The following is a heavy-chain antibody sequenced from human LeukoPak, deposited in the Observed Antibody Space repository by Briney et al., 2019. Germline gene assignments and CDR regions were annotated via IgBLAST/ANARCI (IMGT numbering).Heavy chain of an antibody. CDR2: INTNTGNP. CDR1: GYTFTSYA. D-gene: IGHD6-13*01. J-gene: IGHJ5*02. Sequence: GASVKVSCKASGYTFTSYAMNWVRQAPGQGLEWMGWINTNTGNPTYAQGFTGRFVFSLDTSVSTAYLQISSLKAEDTAVYYCARSQNPRSSSWYLGWFDPWGQGTLVTVSS. CDR3: ARSQNPRSSSWYLGWFDP. V-gene: IGHV7-4-1*02.